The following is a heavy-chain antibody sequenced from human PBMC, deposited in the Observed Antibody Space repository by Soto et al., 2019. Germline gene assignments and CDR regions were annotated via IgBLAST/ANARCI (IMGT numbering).Heavy chain of an antibody. J-gene: IGHJ3*02. D-gene: IGHD2-2*01. CDR2: ISSSSSYI. CDR3: ARAAMFSFDSFDI. CDR1: GFTFSSYS. V-gene: IGHV3-21*01. Sequence: GGSLRLSCAASGFTFSSYSMNWVRQAPGKGLEWVSSISSSSSYIYYADSVKGRFTISRDNAKNSLYLQMNSLRAEDTAVYYCARAAMFSFDSFDIWGQGTMVTVSS.